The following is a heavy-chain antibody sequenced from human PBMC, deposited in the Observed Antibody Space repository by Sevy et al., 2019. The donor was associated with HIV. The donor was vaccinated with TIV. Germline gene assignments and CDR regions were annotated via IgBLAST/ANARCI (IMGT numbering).Heavy chain of an antibody. D-gene: IGHD2-8*01. CDR1: GFTFSKYS. Sequence: GGSLRLSCAASGFTFSKYSMSWVRQPPGKGLEWVSTLSFGCGEINYEDSVKGRLPNSRDNSKSSVYLQMNNLRPEDTAVYYCAREGCTKPHDYWGQGTLVTVSS. V-gene: IGHV3-23*01. CDR3: AREGCTKPHDY. J-gene: IGHJ4*02. CDR2: LSFGCGEI.